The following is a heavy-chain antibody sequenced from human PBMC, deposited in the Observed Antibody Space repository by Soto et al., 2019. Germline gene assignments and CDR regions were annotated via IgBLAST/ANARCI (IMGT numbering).Heavy chain of an antibody. V-gene: IGHV3-23*01. CDR3: AATPRGYSGYHRGAYFDY. CDR2: ISGSGGST. CDR1: GFTFSSYA. Sequence: EVQLLESGGGLVQPGGSLRLSCAASGFTFSSYAMSWVRQAPGKGLEWVSAISGSGGSTYYADSVKGRFTISRDNSKNMRYMAMNSLRADDRAVYYCAATPRGYSGYHRGAYFDYWGQGTLVTVSS. D-gene: IGHD5-12*01. J-gene: IGHJ4*02.